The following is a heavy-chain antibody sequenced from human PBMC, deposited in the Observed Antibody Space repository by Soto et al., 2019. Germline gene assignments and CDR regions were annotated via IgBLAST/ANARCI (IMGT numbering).Heavy chain of an antibody. CDR3: AGGPKVVVVAAAGYYYYYGMDV. CDR1: GGTFSSYG. D-gene: IGHD2-15*01. J-gene: IGHJ6*02. V-gene: IGHV1-69*01. CDR2: IIPIFGTT. Sequence: VQLVQSGAEVKKPGSSVKVSCKASGGTFSSYGINWVRQAPGQGLEWMGGIIPIFGTTYYAQRFQDRVTMTADESTSTAYMELSSLRSGDTAVYSCAGGPKVVVVAAAGYYYYYGMDVWGQGTTVTVSS.